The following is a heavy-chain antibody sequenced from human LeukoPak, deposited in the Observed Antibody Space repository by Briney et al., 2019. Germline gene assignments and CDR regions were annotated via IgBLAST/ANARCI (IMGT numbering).Heavy chain of an antibody. D-gene: IGHD5-12*01. V-gene: IGHV3-30*02. CDR3: AKTPFGGYGGGYYFDY. CDR1: GFTFSNYG. Sequence: GGSLRLSCAASGFTFSNYGMHWVRQAPGKGLEWVAFIRYDGSDKYYADSVKGRLTISRDNSKKTLYLQMNSLRAEDTAVYYCAKTPFGGYGGGYYFDYWGQGTLVTVSS. CDR2: IRYDGSDK. J-gene: IGHJ4*02.